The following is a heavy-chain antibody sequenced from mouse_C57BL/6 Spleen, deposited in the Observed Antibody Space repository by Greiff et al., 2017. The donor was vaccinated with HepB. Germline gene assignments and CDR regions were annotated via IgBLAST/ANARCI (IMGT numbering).Heavy chain of an antibody. V-gene: IGHV1-62-2*01. CDR2: FYPGSGSI. CDR1: GYTFTEYT. Sequence: QVQLKQSGAELVKPGASVKLSCKASGYTFTEYTIHWVKQRSGQGLEWIGWFYPGSGSIKYSEKFKDKATLTADKSSSTVYMELSRLTSEDSAVYFCARHERDYYGSSFHFDYWGQGTTLTVSS. D-gene: IGHD1-1*01. CDR3: ARHERDYYGSSFHFDY. J-gene: IGHJ2*01.